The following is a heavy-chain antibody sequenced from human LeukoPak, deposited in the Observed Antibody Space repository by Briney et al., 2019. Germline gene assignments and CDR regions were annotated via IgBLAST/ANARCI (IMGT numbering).Heavy chain of an antibody. D-gene: IGHD3-10*01. CDR2: IYTSGST. Sequence: PSETLSLTCTVSGGSISSYYWSWIRQPAGKGLEWIGRIYTSGSTNYDPSLKSRVTMSVDTSKNQFSLKLSSVTAADTAVYYCARDSPHSGLGSYPHFDYWGQGTLVTVSS. J-gene: IGHJ4*02. CDR3: ARDSPHSGLGSYPHFDY. V-gene: IGHV4-4*07. CDR1: GGSISSYY.